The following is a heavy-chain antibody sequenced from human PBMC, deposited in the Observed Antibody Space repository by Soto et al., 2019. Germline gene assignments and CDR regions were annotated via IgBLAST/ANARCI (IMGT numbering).Heavy chain of an antibody. CDR2: ISAFNGNS. D-gene: IGHD4-4*01. J-gene: IGHJ4*02. CDR1: GYTFSTHG. V-gene: IGHV1-18*01. CDR3: AKGVYDYTF. Sequence: QIQLVQSGAEVKRTGASVKVSCKASGYTFSTHGITWVRQAPGQGLEWMGWISAFNGNSKYAQKFQGRVTMTTDTSTATAYMELRSLRFDDTAVYYCAKGVYDYTFWGQGTLVTVSS.